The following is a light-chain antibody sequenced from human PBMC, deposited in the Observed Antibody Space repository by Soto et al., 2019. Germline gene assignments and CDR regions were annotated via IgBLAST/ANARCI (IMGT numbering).Light chain of an antibody. V-gene: IGKV3-20*01. CDR1: QSLSFT. Sequence: EIVMTQSPATLSVSPGERATLSCRASQSLSFTLAWYQQKPGQAPRLLIYGASSRATGIPDRFSGSGSGTDFTLTISRLEPEDFAVYYCQQYGSPTGRTFGQGTKVDI. CDR2: GAS. CDR3: QQYGSPTGRT. J-gene: IGKJ1*01.